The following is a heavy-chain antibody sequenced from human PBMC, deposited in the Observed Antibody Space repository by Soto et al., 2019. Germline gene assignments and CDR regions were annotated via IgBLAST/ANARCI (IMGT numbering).Heavy chain of an antibody. CDR1: GFTFSIYG. CDR3: AKDRGISSRHGMDV. D-gene: IGHD6-13*01. J-gene: IGHJ6*02. V-gene: IGHV3-33*06. Sequence: QVQLVESGGGVVQPGRSLSLSCATSGFTFSIYGMHWVRQAPGKGLEWVAVIWFDGSNIYSADSVKGRFTISRDNSKNTLYLQMNSLRADDTAVYYCAKDRGISSRHGMDVWGQGTTVTVSS. CDR2: IWFDGSNI.